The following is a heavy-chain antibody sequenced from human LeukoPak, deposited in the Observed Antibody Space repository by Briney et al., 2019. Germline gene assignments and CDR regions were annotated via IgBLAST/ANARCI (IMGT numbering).Heavy chain of an antibody. CDR1: GFTFSGAR. J-gene: IGHJ4*02. CDR3: ARSRQADIVAYFDY. V-gene: IGHV3-74*01. D-gene: IGHD5-12*01. Sequence: GGSLRLSCAASGFTFSGARMRWVRQAPGKGLVWVSRINSDGSSTSYADSVKGRFTISRDNAKNTLYLQMNSLRAEDTAVYYCARSRQADIVAYFDYWGQGTLVTVSS. CDR2: INSDGSST.